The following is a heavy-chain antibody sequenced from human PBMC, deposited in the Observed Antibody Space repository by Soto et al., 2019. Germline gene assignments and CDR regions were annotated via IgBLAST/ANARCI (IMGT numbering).Heavy chain of an antibody. J-gene: IGHJ4*02. CDR2: IYYSGST. Sequence: PSETLSLTCAVSGDSISSMNWWSWVRQPPGKGLEWIGEIYYSGSTNYNPSLKSRVTISVDKSENHFSLNLSSVTAADTAVYYCARHLGEGYFDYWGQGTLVTVSS. V-gene: IGHV4-4*02. CDR3: ARHLGEGYFDY. CDR1: GDSISSMNW.